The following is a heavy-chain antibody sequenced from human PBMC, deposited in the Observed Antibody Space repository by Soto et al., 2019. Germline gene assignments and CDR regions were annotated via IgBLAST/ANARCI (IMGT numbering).Heavy chain of an antibody. J-gene: IGHJ5*02. D-gene: IGHD4-17*01. V-gene: IGHV4-59*01. CDR3: ARGSVTTLGWFDP. CDR2: IYYSGST. CDR1: GGSIGSYY. Sequence: LSLTCTVSGGSIGSYYWSWIRQPPGKGLEWIGYIYYSGSTNYNPSLKSRVTISVDTSKNQFSLKLSSVTAADTAVYYCARGSVTTLGWFDPWGQGTLVTVSS.